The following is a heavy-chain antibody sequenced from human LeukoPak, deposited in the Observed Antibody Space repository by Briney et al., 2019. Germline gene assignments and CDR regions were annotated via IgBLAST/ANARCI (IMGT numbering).Heavy chain of an antibody. D-gene: IGHD5-18*01. CDR1: GSTFSSYA. J-gene: IGHJ4*02. V-gene: IGHV3-23*01. CDR2: ISGSGGST. CDR3: AKVERASYGYSEGHFDY. Sequence: GGSLRLSCAASGSTFSSYAMSWVRQAPGKGLEWVSAISGSGGSTYYADSVKGRFTISRDNSKNTLYLQMNSLRAEDTAVYYCAKVERASYGYSEGHFDYWGQGTLVTVSS.